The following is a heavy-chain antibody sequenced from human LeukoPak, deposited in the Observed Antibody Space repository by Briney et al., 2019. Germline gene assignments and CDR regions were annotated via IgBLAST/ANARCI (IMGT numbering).Heavy chain of an antibody. CDR2: ISSRSVTI. J-gene: IGHJ4*02. D-gene: IGHD6-13*01. CDR1: GFTFSSYS. V-gene: IGHV3-48*04. CDR3: ARWGIAAAGN. Sequence: PGWSLRLSCAASGFTFSSYSMNWVRQAPGKGLEWVSYISSRSVTIYYADSVKGRFTISRGNAKNSLYLQMNSLRAEDTAVYYCARWGIAAAGNWGQGTLVTVSS.